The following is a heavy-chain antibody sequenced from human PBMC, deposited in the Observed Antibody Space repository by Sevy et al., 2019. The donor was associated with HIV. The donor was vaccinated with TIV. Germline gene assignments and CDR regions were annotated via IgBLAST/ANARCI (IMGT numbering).Heavy chain of an antibody. CDR1: GFTFSKYW. Sequence: GESLKISCAASGFTFSKYWTGWVRQAPGKGLEWVANIKQDAGQKYYVDSVKGRFTISRDNAKNSLYLQMNSLRAEDTAVYFCARDDGNYYFHYWGQGTLVTVSS. V-gene: IGHV3-7*01. CDR3: ARDDGNYYFHY. CDR2: IKQDAGQK. J-gene: IGHJ4*02. D-gene: IGHD1-7*01.